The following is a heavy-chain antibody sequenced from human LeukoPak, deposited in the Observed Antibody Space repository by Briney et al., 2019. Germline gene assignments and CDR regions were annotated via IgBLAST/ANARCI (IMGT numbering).Heavy chain of an antibody. V-gene: IGHV1-8*02. J-gene: IGHJ5*02. D-gene: IGHD3-10*01. CDR3: ARVFPATYYYGSGSPNWFDP. CDR2: MNPNSGNT. CDR1: GYTFTSYG. Sequence: ASVKVSCKASGYTFTSYGINWVRQATGQGLEWMGWMNPNSGNTGYAQKFQGRVTMTRNTSISTAYMELSSLRSEDTAVYYCARVFPATYYYGSGSPNWFDPWGQGTLVTVSS.